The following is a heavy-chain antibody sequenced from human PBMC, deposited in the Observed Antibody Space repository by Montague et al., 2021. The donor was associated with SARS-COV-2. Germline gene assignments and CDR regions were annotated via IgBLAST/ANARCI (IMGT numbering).Heavy chain of an antibody. CDR3: ARAERGSCGDGNCYQYFFNY. CDR2: TYYRSEWYS. Sequence: CAISGDSVSTNRGTWRWVRLSPSRRLEWLGRTYYRSEWYSDYSVSVKSRISINPDTSKNRFSLQLNSVTPEDTAVYYCARAERGSCGDGNCYQYFFNYWGQGTLVTVSS. CDR1: GDSVSTNRGT. V-gene: IGHV6-1*01. J-gene: IGHJ4*02. D-gene: IGHD2-15*01.